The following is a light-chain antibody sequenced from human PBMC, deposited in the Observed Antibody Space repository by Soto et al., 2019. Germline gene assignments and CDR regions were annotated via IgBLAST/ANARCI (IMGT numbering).Light chain of an antibody. Sequence: QMTQSPSTLSASVGDTVTITCRASQSISTWLAWYQQKPGKAPKLLIYKASTLESGVPSRFSGSGSGTEFTLPISSLQPDYFATYYCQQYNSYSTFGQGTKVEIK. J-gene: IGKJ1*01. CDR3: QQYNSYST. CDR1: QSISTW. V-gene: IGKV1-5*03. CDR2: KAS.